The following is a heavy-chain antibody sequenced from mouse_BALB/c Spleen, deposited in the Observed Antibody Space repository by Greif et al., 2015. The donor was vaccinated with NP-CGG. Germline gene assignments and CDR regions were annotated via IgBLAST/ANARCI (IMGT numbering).Heavy chain of an antibody. V-gene: IGHV2-6-2*01. CDR3: ARHHYGSSYYYAMDY. D-gene: IGHD1-1*01. CDR1: GFSLTSYG. CDR2: IWSDGRT. J-gene: IGHJ4*01. Sequence: VKLVESGPDLLAPSQSLSITCTVSGFSLTSYGVHWVRQPPGKGLEWLVVIWSDGRTTYNSALKSRLSISKDNSKSQVFLKMNSLQTDDTAMYYCARHHYGSSYYYAMDYWGQGTSVTVSS.